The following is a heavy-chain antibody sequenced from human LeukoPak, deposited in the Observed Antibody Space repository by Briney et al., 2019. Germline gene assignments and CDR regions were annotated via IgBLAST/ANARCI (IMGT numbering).Heavy chain of an antibody. Sequence: ASVKVSCKASGYTFTGYYMHWVRQAPGQGLEWMGWINPNSGGTNYAQKFQGRVTMTRDTSISTAYMELSSLRSDDTAVYYCARVGFSSSSPDYWGQGTLVTVSS. CDR1: GYTFTGYY. J-gene: IGHJ4*02. CDR2: INPNSGGT. V-gene: IGHV1-2*02. CDR3: ARVGFSSSSPDY. D-gene: IGHD6-13*01.